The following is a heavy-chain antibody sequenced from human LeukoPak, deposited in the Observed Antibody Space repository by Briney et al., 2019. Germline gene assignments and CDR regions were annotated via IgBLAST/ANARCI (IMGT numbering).Heavy chain of an antibody. D-gene: IGHD6-19*01. CDR3: ASTGRIGSGSIDY. V-gene: IGHV4-39*07. CDR1: GGSISSSSYY. CDR2: IYYSGST. J-gene: IGHJ4*02. Sequence: PSETLSLTCTVSGGSISSSSYYWGWIRQPPGKGLEWIGSIYYSGSTYYNPSLKSRVTISVDTSKNQFSLKLSSVTAADTAVYYCASTGRIGSGSIDYWGQGTLVTVSS.